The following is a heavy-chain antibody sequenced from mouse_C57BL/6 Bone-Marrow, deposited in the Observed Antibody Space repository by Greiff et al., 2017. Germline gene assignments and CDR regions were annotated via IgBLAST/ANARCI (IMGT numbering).Heavy chain of an antibody. CDR1: GYTFTNYW. V-gene: IGHV1-63*01. CDR3: ARNYYGSSYGY. Sequence: VKLVESGAELVRPGTSVKMSCKASGYTFTNYWIGWAKQRPGHGLEWIGDIYPGGGYTNYNEKFKGKATLTADKSSSTAYMQFSSLTSEDSAIYYCARNYYGSSYGYWGQGTTLTVSS. J-gene: IGHJ2*01. D-gene: IGHD1-1*01. CDR2: IYPGGGYT.